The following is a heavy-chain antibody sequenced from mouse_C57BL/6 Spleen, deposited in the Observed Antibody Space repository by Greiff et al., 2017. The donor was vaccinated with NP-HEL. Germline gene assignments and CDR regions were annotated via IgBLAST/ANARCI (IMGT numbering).Heavy chain of an antibody. CDR3: ARHRYGSRYAMDY. CDR2: IWSDGST. D-gene: IGHD1-1*01. J-gene: IGHJ4*01. CDR1: GFSLTSYG. V-gene: IGHV2-6-1*01. Sequence: VQLKESGPGLVAPSQSLSITCTVSGFSLTSYGVHWVRQPPGKGLEWLVVIWSDGSTTYNSALKSRLSISKDNSKSQVFLKMNSLQTDDTAMYYCARHRYGSRYAMDYWGQGTSVTVSS.